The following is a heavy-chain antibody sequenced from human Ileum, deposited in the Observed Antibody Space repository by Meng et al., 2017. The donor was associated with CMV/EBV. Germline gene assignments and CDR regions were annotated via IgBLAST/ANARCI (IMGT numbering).Heavy chain of an antibody. CDR1: SSYT. D-gene: IGHD2-2*01. CDR2: IIPFFGIT. V-gene: IGHV1-69*02. Sequence: SSYTINWVRQAPGQGLEWMGRIIPFFGITTSAQRFQGRVTITADKSTGTASMELSSLRSDDTAVYYCARGEASYCTNTHCYADFDYWGQGTLVTVSS. CDR3: ARGEASYCTNTHCYADFDY. J-gene: IGHJ4*02.